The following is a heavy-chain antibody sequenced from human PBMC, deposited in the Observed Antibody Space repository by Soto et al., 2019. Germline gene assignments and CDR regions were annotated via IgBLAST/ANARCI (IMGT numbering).Heavy chain of an antibody. J-gene: IGHJ6*02. CDR1: GGSISSHY. D-gene: IGHD1-26*01. CDR3: ARDGREASGMDV. V-gene: IGHV4-59*11. CDR2: IYYRGST. Sequence: SDTLSLTCTVSGGSISSHYWSWGRQAPGKGLEWIGHIYYRGSTSYNPSLRSRSTISVDTSNNQCSLKLNSVTTADTAVYYCARDGREASGMDVWGQGTKVTVSS.